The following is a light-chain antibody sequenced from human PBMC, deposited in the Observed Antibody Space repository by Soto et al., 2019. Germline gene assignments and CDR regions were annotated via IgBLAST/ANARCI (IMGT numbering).Light chain of an antibody. Sequence: EIVLTQSPGTLSLSPGEGASLSCRASQDISRISLAWYQQTPGRPPRLLIYGASTRATGIPDRFSGSGSGTDFTLTISRLEPEDFAVYYCQVYGGSPEWTFGQGTKVEIK. CDR2: GAS. CDR1: QDISRIS. J-gene: IGKJ1*01. CDR3: QVYGGSPEWT. V-gene: IGKV3-20*01.